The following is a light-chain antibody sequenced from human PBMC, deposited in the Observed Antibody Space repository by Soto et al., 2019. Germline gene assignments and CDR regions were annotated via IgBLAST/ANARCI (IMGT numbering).Light chain of an antibody. CDR1: QSVSSYY. CDR2: GAS. V-gene: IGKV3-20*01. J-gene: IGKJ4*01. Sequence: EIVMTQSPCTLSLSPGERATISCRASQSVSSYYLAWYQQKPGQPPRLLFYGASSKATGIPDRFSGSGSGTDFTLTISRLEPEDFAVYYCQQYGSSLLTFGGGTKVEIK. CDR3: QQYGSSLLT.